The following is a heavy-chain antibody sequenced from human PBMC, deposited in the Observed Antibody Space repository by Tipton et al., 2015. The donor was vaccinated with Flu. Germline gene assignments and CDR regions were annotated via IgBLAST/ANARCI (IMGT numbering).Heavy chain of an antibody. J-gene: IGHJ4*02. CDR2: MYAGGNT. CDR3: ARGSGSGTEMTFYV. D-gene: IGHD3-10*01. CDR1: GGSMSSFY. Sequence: LRLSCTVSGGSMSSFYWSWIRKPAGKGLEWMGRMYAGGNTKYNPSLKSRVTMSVDTSKNQFSFRLTSVTAADTAVYYCARGSGSGTEMTFYVWGPGTVVTVSS. V-gene: IGHV4-4*07.